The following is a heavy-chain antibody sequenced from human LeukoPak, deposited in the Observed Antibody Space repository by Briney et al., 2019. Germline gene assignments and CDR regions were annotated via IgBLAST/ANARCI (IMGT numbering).Heavy chain of an antibody. V-gene: IGHV1-3*04. CDR3: ARERKITIFGVACDY. D-gene: IGHD3-3*01. CDR1: GYTFTSHS. CDR2: INTGNGNT. J-gene: IGHJ4*02. Sequence: ASVKVSCKASGYTFTSHSMHWVRQAPGQRLEWMGWINTGNGNTKYSQKFQGRVTVTRDTSASTAYMELSSLRSEDTAVYYCARERKITIFGVACDYWGQGTLVTVSS.